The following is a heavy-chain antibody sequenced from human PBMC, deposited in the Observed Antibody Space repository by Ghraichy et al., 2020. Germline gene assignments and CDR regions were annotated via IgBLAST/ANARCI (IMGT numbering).Heavy chain of an antibody. V-gene: IGHV4-39*01. CDR2: IYYDGCT. Sequence: SEPLSLTCTVSGVSISRSSYYWGWVRQPPGKGLEWIGNIYYDGCTYYNTSLKSRGTISVDTSKNQLSLNLSSVTAADTAVYYCAILQYSGTYYFDYWGQGTLLTVSS. CDR1: GVSISRSSYY. J-gene: IGHJ4*02. CDR3: AILQYSGTYYFDY. D-gene: IGHD1-26*01.